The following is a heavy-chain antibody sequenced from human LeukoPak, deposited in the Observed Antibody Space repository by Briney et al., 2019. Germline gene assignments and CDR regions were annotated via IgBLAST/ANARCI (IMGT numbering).Heavy chain of an antibody. CDR1: GFTFSNYW. CDR3: VRDGGVSGYDLLDY. V-gene: IGHV3-7*01. CDR2: INQDGSEE. D-gene: IGHD5-12*01. Sequence: GRSLRLSCAASGFTFSNYWMSWVRQAPGKGLEGVAHINQDGSEEHYMDSVKARFIISRDNAKNSLSLQMDSLRAEDTAVYYCVRDGGVSGYDLLDYWGQGTLVTVSS. J-gene: IGHJ4*02.